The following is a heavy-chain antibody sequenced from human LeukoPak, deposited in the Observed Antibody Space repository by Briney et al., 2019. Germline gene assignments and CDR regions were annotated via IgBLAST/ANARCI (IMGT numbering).Heavy chain of an antibody. Sequence: GRSLRLSCAASGFTFSSYAMQWVRQAPGKGLEWVAVISYDGSNKYYADSVKGRFTISRDNSKNTLYLQMNSLRAEDTAVYYCARDGVYYYGSGSYYNCGFDYWGQGTLVTVSS. D-gene: IGHD3-10*01. CDR1: GFTFSSYA. CDR2: ISYDGSNK. J-gene: IGHJ4*02. V-gene: IGHV3-30-3*01. CDR3: ARDGVYYYGSGSYYNCGFDY.